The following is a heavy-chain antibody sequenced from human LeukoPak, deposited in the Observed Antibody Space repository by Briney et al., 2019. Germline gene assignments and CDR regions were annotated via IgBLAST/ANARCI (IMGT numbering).Heavy chain of an antibody. Sequence: GGSLRLSCAVSGIIFSSSAMSWVRQAPGKGLEWVSVIYSGGSTFYADSVKGRFTVSRDSSRNTLYLQMNNLRAEDTAVYYCARDKSGSYDYWGQGTLVTVSS. J-gene: IGHJ4*02. CDR3: ARDKSGSYDY. CDR2: IYSGGST. CDR1: GIIFSSSA. D-gene: IGHD1-26*01. V-gene: IGHV3-66*01.